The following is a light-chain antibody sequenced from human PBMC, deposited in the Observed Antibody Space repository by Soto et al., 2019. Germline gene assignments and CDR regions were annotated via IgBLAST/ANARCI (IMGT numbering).Light chain of an antibody. J-gene: IGKJ4*01. Sequence: EIVLTQSPGTLSLSPGERATLSCRASQSLSNNIYLAWYQQKPGQAPRLLIYGVSKRATGIPPRFSGSGAGTDFTLTISSLEPEDSATYYCQQRRSSRTFGGGTKVDIK. CDR1: QSLSNNIY. CDR3: QQRRSSRT. CDR2: GVS. V-gene: IGKV3D-11*02.